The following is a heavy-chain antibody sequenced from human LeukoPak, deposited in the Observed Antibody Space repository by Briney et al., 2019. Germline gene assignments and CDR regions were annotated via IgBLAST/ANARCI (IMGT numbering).Heavy chain of an antibody. CDR3: ARGAPGYCSGGSCFYGMDA. Sequence: GESLKISCKGSGYSFTTYWITWVRQMPGKGLEWMGRIDPGDSYSNYSPSFQGHVTISADKSISIAYLQWSSLRASDTAIYYCARGAPGYCSGGSCFYGMDAWGQGTTVTVSS. CDR1: GYSFTTYW. CDR2: IDPGDSYS. D-gene: IGHD2-15*01. V-gene: IGHV5-10-1*01. J-gene: IGHJ6*02.